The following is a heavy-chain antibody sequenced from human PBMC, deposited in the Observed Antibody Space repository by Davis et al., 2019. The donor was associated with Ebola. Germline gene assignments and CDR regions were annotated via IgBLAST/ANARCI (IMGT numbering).Heavy chain of an antibody. CDR1: GFTFSDYY. V-gene: IGHV3-11*04. D-gene: IGHD5-24*01. J-gene: IGHJ4*02. Sequence: GESLKISCAASGFTFSDYYMGWIRQAPGKGLEWVSYMSSSSSSSTIYYADSVKGRFTISRDNAKNSLYLQMNSLRAEDTAVYYCARSRVDGYNYAGDYWGQGALVTVSS. CDR3: ARSRVDGYNYAGDY. CDR2: MSSSSSSSTI.